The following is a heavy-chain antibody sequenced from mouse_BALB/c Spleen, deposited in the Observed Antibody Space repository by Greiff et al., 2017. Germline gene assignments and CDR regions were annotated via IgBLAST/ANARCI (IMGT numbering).Heavy chain of an antibody. Sequence: EVKLMESGGGLVQPGGSLKLSCAASGFDFSRYWMSWVRQAPGKGLEWIGEINPDSSTINYTPSLKDKFIISRDNAKNTLYLQMSKVRSEDTALYYCARPVTTAPWFAYWGQGTLVTVSA. CDR1: GFDFSRYW. D-gene: IGHD1-2*01. CDR2: INPDSSTI. V-gene: IGHV4-1*02. CDR3: ARPVTTAPWFAY. J-gene: IGHJ3*01.